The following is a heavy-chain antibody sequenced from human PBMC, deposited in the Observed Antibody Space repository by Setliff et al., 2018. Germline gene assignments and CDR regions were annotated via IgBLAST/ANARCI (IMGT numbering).Heavy chain of an antibody. CDR1: GGSISSHY. CDR2: IYYSGST. J-gene: IGHJ5*02. D-gene: IGHD3-3*01. CDR3: ASGVPNYDFWIGYYTGSYWFDP. Sequence: PSETLSLTCTVSGGSISSHYWSWIRQPPGKGLEWIGYIYYSGSTNYNPSLKSRVTISVDTSKNQFSLKLSSVTAADTVVYYCASGVPNYDFWIGYYTGSYWFDPWGQGTLVTVSS. V-gene: IGHV4-59*11.